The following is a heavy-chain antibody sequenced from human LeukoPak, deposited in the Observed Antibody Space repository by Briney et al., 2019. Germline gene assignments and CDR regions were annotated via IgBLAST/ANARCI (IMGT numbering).Heavy chain of an antibody. CDR2: ISSSSSYI. V-gene: IGHV3-21*01. Sequence: GGSLRLSCAASGFTFSSYSMNWVRQAPGKGLEWVSSISSSSSYIYYADSVKGRFTISRDNAKNSLYLQMNSLRAEDTAVYYCARFAVAGTWVDYWGQGTLVTVSA. D-gene: IGHD6-19*01. CDR1: GFTFSSYS. CDR3: ARFAVAGTWVDY. J-gene: IGHJ4*02.